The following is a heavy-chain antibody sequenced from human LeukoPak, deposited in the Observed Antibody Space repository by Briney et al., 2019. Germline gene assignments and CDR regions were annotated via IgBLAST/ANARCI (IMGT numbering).Heavy chain of an antibody. CDR1: GDSVSINRVA. CDR2: TFFRSKWYN. CDR3: AKDLLWACDV. J-gene: IGHJ3*01. Sequence: SQTLSLSCAISGDSVSINRVALNWVRQSPSRGLEWLGRTFFRSKWYNDYAVSVKSRITINPDTSRNQFPLQLNSVTPEDTAVYYCAKDLLWACDVWAQGTMVTVSS. V-gene: IGHV6-1*01. D-gene: IGHD2-21*01.